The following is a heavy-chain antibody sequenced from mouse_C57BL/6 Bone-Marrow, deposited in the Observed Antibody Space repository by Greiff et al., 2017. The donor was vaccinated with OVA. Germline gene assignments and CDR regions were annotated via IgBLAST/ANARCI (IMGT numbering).Heavy chain of an antibody. D-gene: IGHD2-3*01. CDR1: GFTFSDFY. Sequence: EVKLVESGGGLVQSGRSLRLSCATSGFTFSDFYMEWVRQAPGKGLEWIAASRNKANDYTTEYSASVKGRFIVSRDTSQSILYLQMNALRAEDTAIYYCARDLDGYYPFDYWGQGTTLTVSS. J-gene: IGHJ2*01. CDR3: ARDLDGYYPFDY. V-gene: IGHV7-1*01. CDR2: SRNKANDYTT.